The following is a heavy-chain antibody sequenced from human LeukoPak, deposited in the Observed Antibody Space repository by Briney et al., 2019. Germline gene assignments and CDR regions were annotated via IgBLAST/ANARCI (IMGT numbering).Heavy chain of an antibody. Sequence: GGSLRLSCAASGFTFSNYAMNWVRQAPGKGLEWASSISGTGGNTNYAGSVKGRFTISRDNSKNTLYLQMNSLRAEDTAIYYCAKGSDRYSSGSAVDYWGQGSLVTVSS. J-gene: IGHJ4*02. D-gene: IGHD6-19*01. CDR2: ISGTGGNT. V-gene: IGHV3-23*01. CDR3: AKGSDRYSSGSAVDY. CDR1: GFTFSNYA.